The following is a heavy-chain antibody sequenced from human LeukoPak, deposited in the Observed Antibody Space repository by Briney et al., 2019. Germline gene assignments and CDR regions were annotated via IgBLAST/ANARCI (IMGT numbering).Heavy chain of an antibody. CDR2: IYTSGST. V-gene: IGHV4-4*07. Sequence: SETLSPTCTVSGGSISSYYWSWIRQPAGKGLEWIGRIYTSGSTNYNPSLKSRVTISVDTSKNQFSLKLSSVTAADTAVYYCARATNYYGSGSSLDYWGQGTLVTVSS. D-gene: IGHD3-10*01. CDR3: ARATNYYGSGSSLDY. CDR1: GGSISSYY. J-gene: IGHJ4*02.